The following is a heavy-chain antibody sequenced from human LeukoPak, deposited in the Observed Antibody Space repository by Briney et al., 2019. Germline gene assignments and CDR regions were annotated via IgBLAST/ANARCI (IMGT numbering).Heavy chain of an antibody. J-gene: IGHJ6*02. Sequence: GGSLRLSCAASGFTFSRYAMNWVRQVPEKGLEWVSYISTGGDNKFYSGSLKGRFTVSRDNAKSSLFLQMDSLRAEDTAVYYCARSFCTSASCSKGYYYYVLDVWGQGTTVTVSS. V-gene: IGHV3-21*01. CDR3: ARSFCTSASCSKGYYYYVLDV. CDR1: GFTFSRYA. CDR2: ISTGGDNK. D-gene: IGHD2-2*01.